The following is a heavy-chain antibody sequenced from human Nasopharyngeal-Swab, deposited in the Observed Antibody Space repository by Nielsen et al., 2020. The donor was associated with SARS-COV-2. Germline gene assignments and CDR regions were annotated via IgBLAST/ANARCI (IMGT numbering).Heavy chain of an antibody. CDR3: AKDHSPYGSGSYPYYYYGMDV. V-gene: IGHV3-23*03. Sequence: GESLKISCAASGFTFSSYAMSWVRQAPGKGLEWVSVIYSGGSSTYYADSVKGRFTISGDNSKNTLYLQMNSLRAEDTAVYYCAKDHSPYGSGSYPYYYYGMDVWGQGTTVTVSS. J-gene: IGHJ6*02. CDR2: IYSGGSST. D-gene: IGHD3-10*01. CDR1: GFTFSSYA.